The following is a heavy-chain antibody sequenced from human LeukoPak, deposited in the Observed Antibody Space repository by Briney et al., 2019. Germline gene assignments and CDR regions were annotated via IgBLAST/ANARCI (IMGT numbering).Heavy chain of an antibody. D-gene: IGHD4-11*01. CDR3: ARARYSNYAASFYYYGMDV. Sequence: PSETLSLTCTVSGGSISSYYWSWIRQPPGKGLEWIGYIYYSGSTNYNPSLKSRVTISVDTSKNQFSLKLSSVTAADTAVYCCARARYSNYAASFYYYGMDVWGQGTTVTVSS. CDR2: IYYSGST. V-gene: IGHV4-59*01. J-gene: IGHJ6*02. CDR1: GGSISSYY.